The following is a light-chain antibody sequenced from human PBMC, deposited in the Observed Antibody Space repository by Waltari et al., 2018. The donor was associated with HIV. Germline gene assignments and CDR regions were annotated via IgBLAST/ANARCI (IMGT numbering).Light chain of an antibody. CDR3: LQHHLYPFT. V-gene: IGKV1-17*01. Sequence: DIQMTQSPSSLSASVEARVTFTCRASQDIGTDLSWYQQRGGKAPKRLIYEASTLQSGVPPRFSGSGSGTQFSLTIIGLQAEDFATYYCLQHHLYPFTFGQGTNLDI. CDR1: QDIGTD. J-gene: IGKJ2*01. CDR2: EAS.